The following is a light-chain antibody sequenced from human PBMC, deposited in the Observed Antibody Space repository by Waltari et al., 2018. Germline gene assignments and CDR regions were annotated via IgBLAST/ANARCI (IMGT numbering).Light chain of an antibody. J-gene: IGKJ4*01. CDR1: QSLLYSNGNNY. V-gene: IGKV2-28*01. Sequence: DIVMTQSPLSLPVTPGEPAAISCRSSQSLLYSNGNNYLNWYLQKPGQSPQVLIYMGSNRASGVPDRFSGTGSGTDFTLKIRRVEAEDVGVYYCMQGLQWPLTFGEGTKVEIK. CDR3: MQGLQWPLT. CDR2: MGS.